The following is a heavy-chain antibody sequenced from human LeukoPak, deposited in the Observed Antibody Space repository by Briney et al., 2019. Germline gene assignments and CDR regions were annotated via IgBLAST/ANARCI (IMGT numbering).Heavy chain of an antibody. CDR3: ASAPYDYVWGSYRFDY. V-gene: IGHV3-48*03. D-gene: IGHD3-16*02. CDR1: GFTFSSYE. Sequence: GGSLRLSCAASGFTFSSYEMNWVRQAPGKGLEWVSYISSSGSTIYYADSVKGRFTIFRDNAKNSLYLQMNSLRAEDTAVYYCASAPYDYVWGSYRFDYWGQGTLVTVSS. CDR2: ISSSGSTI. J-gene: IGHJ4*02.